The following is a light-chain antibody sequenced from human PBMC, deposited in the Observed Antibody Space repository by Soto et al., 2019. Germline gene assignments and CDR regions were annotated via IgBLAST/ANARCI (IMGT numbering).Light chain of an antibody. V-gene: IGKV3-11*01. CDR1: QSVSSY. Sequence: EIVLTQYPATLSLSPGERATLSCRASQSVSSYLAWYQQKPGQAPRLLIYDASNRATGIPARFSGGGSGTDFTLTITRLEPEDFAVYYCQQRFNWPRFTCGEGSKLEIK. CDR3: QQRFNWPRFT. J-gene: IGKJ2*01. CDR2: DAS.